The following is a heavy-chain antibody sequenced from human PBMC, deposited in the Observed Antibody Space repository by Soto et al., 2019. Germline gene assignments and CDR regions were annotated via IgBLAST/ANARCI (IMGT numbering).Heavy chain of an antibody. J-gene: IGHJ6*03. Sequence: PSETLSLTFTVSGGSISSYYWGWIRQPPGKGLEWIGYIYYSGSTNYNPSLKSRVTISVDTSKNQFSLKLSSVTAADTAVYYCARVGCSSTSCYAGFYYYYYMDVWGKGTTVTV. V-gene: IGHV4-59*01. D-gene: IGHD2-2*01. CDR1: GGSISSYY. CDR2: IYYSGST. CDR3: ARVGCSSTSCYAGFYYYYYMDV.